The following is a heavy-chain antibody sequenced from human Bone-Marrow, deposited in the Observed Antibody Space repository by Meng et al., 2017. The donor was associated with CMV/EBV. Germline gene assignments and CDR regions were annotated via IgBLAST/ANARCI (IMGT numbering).Heavy chain of an antibody. D-gene: IGHD2-2*01. V-gene: IGHV3-7*01. CDR1: GFTFSSYW. Sequence: GESLKISCAASGFTFSSYWMSWVRQAPGKGLEWVANIKQDGSEKYYVDSVKGRFTISRDNAKNSLYLQMNSLRAEDTAVYYCARETFYCSSTSCYPDYWGQGTLATFPS. CDR2: IKQDGSEK. J-gene: IGHJ4*02. CDR3: ARETFYCSSTSCYPDY.